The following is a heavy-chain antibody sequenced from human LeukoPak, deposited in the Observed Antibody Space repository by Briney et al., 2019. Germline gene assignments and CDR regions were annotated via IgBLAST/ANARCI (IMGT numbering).Heavy chain of an antibody. CDR3: VKEVGLSHSSSSWGYFDY. J-gene: IGHJ4*02. Sequence: PGGSLRLSCSASGFTFSGYAMHSVRQAPRKGLEYVSAISSNGGITYYADSVRSRFTISTDKSKNTLYLQMSSLRAEDTAVYYCVKEVGLSHSSSSWGYFDYWGQGTLVTVSS. CDR2: ISSNGGIT. V-gene: IGHV3-64D*06. D-gene: IGHD6-13*01. CDR1: GFTFSGYA.